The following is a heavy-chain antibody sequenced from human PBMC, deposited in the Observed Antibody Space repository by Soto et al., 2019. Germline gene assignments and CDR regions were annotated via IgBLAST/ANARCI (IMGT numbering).Heavy chain of an antibody. CDR1: GFTFSSHA. CDR2: LSDNGGST. V-gene: IGHV3-23*01. J-gene: IGHJ4*02. CDR3: AKVSSSWYSGFFDL. Sequence: EVQVLESGGGLVQPGGSLRLSCTASGFTFSSHAMTWVRQAPGKGLEWVSGLSDNGGSTYYADSVKGRFTISRDNSMNTVYLQMNTLRAEDTAVYYCAKVSSSWYSGFFDLWGQGTLVTVSS. D-gene: IGHD6-13*01.